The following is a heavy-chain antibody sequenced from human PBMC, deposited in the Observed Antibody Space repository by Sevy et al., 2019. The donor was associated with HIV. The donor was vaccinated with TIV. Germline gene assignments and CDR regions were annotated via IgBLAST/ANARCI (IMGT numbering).Heavy chain of an antibody. D-gene: IGHD6-13*01. V-gene: IGHV4-59*07. Sequence: SDTLSLTCTVSGGSISSYYWSWIRQPPGKGLEWIGYIYYSGSTNYNPSLKSRVTISVDTSKNQFSLKLSSVTAADTAVYYCARVGNIAAAGPGGIDVWGQGTTVTVSS. CDR2: IYYSGST. CDR3: ARVGNIAAAGPGGIDV. CDR1: GGSISSYY. J-gene: IGHJ6*02.